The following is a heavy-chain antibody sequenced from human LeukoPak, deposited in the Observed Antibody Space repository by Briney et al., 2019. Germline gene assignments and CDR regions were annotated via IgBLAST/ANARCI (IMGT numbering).Heavy chain of an antibody. J-gene: IGHJ4*01. CDR1: GFTFSSYS. Sequence: GGSLRLSCAASGFTFSSYSMNWVRQAPGKGLEWVSSISSSSSYIYYADSVKGRFTISRDNAKNSLYLQMNSLRAEDTAVYYCASIAARHTQFDYWGHGTLVTVSS. V-gene: IGHV3-21*01. CDR2: ISSSSSYI. CDR3: ASIAARHTQFDY. D-gene: IGHD6-6*01.